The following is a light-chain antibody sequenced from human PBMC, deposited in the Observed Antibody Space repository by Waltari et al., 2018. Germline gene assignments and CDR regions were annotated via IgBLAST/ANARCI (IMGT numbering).Light chain of an antibody. J-gene: IGKJ4*01. CDR1: QSVLYSATNKNY. V-gene: IGKV4-1*01. Sequence: DIVMTQSPDSLAVSLGERATIHCKSSQSVLYSATNKNYLAWYQQKPGQPPKLLIYWASTRESGVPDRFSGSGSGTDFTLTISSLQAEDVAVYYCQQYYSTPPLTFGGGIKVEIK. CDR3: QQYYSTPPLT. CDR2: WAS.